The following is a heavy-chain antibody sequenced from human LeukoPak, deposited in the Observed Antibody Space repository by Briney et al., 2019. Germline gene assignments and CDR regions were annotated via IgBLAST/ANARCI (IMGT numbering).Heavy chain of an antibody. V-gene: IGHV3-23*01. D-gene: IGHD6-19*01. Sequence: PGGSLRLSCAASGFTFSTFAMIWVRQPPGKGLEWVSAISGSGGSTYYADSVKGRFTISRDNSKNTLYLQMNSLRAEDTAVYYCAKDLKAGIAVAKTRAFDIWGQGTMVTVSS. CDR3: AKDLKAGIAVAKTRAFDI. CDR1: GFTFSTFA. J-gene: IGHJ3*02. CDR2: ISGSGGST.